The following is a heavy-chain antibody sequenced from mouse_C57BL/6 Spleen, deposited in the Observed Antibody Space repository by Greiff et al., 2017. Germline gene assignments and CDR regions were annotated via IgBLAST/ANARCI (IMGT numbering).Heavy chain of an antibody. CDR1: GFSLTSYG. J-gene: IGHJ4*01. CDR3: AKNEKIYYYAMDY. CDR2: IWRGGST. D-gene: IGHD1-3*01. V-gene: IGHV2-5*01. Sequence: QVQLQQSGPGLVQPSQSLSITCTVSGFSLTSYGVHWVRQSPGKGLEWLGVIWRGGSTDYNAAFMSRLSITKDNSKSQVFFKMNSLQADDTAIYYCAKNEKIYYYAMDYWGQGTSVTVSS.